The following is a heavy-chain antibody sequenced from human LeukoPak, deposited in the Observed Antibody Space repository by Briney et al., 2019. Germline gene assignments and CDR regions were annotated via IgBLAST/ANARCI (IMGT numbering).Heavy chain of an antibody. D-gene: IGHD3-10*01. J-gene: IGHJ4*02. CDR2: INPSGGST. CDR3: ARVSISGAMVRGVIPFDY. Sequence: ASVKVSCKASGYTFTSYYMHWVRQAPGQGLEWMGIINPSGGSTNYAQKFQGRVTITADESTSTAYMELSSLRSEDTAVYYCARVSISGAMVRGVIPFDYWGQGTLVTVSS. CDR1: GYTFTSYY. V-gene: IGHV1-46*01.